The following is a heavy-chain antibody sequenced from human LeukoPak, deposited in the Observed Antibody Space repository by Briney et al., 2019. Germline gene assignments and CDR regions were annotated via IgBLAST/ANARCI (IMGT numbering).Heavy chain of an antibody. CDR3: ARNASDSGTSYFDY. J-gene: IGHJ4*02. D-gene: IGHD1-26*01. Sequence: SETLSLTCTVSGGSISSSTSYWGWIRQPPGKGLEWIGSIYYSGSTSYNPSLKSRVTISVDTSKKQFSLKLDSVTAADTVVYYCARNASDSGTSYFDYWGQGTLVTVSS. CDR2: IYYSGST. V-gene: IGHV4-39*01. CDR1: GGSISSSTSY.